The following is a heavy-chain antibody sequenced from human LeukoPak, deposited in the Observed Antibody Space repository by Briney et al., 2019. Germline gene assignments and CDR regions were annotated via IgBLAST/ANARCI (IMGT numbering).Heavy chain of an antibody. CDR2: INHSGST. CDR3: ARARLYQLLST. J-gene: IGHJ5*02. Sequence: SETLSLTCAVYGGSFSGYYWCWLRQPPGKGLERMGEINHSGSTNYNPSLTSRVTISVDKSKIQFTLKLSSVTAADTAVCDCARARLYQLLSTWGQGTLVTVSS. CDR1: GGSFSGYY. D-gene: IGHD2-2*01. V-gene: IGHV4-34*01.